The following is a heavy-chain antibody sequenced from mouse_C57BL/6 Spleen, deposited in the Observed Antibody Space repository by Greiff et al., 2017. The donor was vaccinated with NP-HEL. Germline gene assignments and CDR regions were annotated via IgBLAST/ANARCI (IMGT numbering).Heavy chain of an antibody. CDR3: AREMGDGYYGGYFDV. Sequence: EVQLVESGGGLVKPGGSLKLSCAASGFTFSSYAMSWVRQTPEKRLEWVATISDGGSYTYYPDNVKGRFTISRDNAKNNLYLQMSHLKSEDTAMYYCAREMGDGYYGGYFDVWGTGTTVTVSS. CDR1: GFTFSSYA. V-gene: IGHV5-4*01. D-gene: IGHD2-3*01. CDR2: ISDGGSYT. J-gene: IGHJ1*03.